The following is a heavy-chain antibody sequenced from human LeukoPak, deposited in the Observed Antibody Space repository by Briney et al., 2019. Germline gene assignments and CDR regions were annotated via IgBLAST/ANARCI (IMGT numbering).Heavy chain of an antibody. CDR2: INPNSGGT. CDR1: GYTFTGYY. Sequence: ASVKVSCKASGYTFTGYYMHWVRRAPGQGLEWMGWINPNSGGTNYAQKFQGRVTMTRDTSISTAYMELSRLRSDDTAVYYCASSILTGYYNEVFDYWGQGTLVTVSS. CDR3: ASSILTGYYNEVFDY. J-gene: IGHJ4*02. D-gene: IGHD3-9*01. V-gene: IGHV1-2*02.